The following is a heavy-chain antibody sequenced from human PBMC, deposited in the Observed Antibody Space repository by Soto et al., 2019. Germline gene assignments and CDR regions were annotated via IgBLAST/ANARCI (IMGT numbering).Heavy chain of an antibody. CDR1: GGTFSSYA. D-gene: IGHD6-6*01. Sequence: QVQLVQSGAEVKKPGSSVKVSCKASGGTFSSYAISWVRQAPGQGLEWMGGIIPIFGTANYAQKFQGRVTITEDESTSTAYMELSSLRSEDTAVYYCARLSAEYSSSQYYYYGMDVWGQGTTVTVSS. J-gene: IGHJ6*02. CDR2: IIPIFGTA. V-gene: IGHV1-69*01. CDR3: ARLSAEYSSSQYYYYGMDV.